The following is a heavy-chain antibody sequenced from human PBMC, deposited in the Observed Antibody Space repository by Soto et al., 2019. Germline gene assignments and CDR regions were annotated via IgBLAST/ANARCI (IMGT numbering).Heavy chain of an antibody. CDR2: ISSSSSYT. V-gene: IGHV3-11*06. Sequence: PGGSLRLSCAASGFTFSDYYMSWIRQAPGKGLEWVSYISSSSSYTNYADSVKGRFTISRDNAKNSLYLQMNSLRAEDTAVYYCARVRRELLIFDYWGQGTLVTVSS. CDR3: ARVRRELLIFDY. CDR1: GFTFSDYY. J-gene: IGHJ4*02. D-gene: IGHD1-26*01.